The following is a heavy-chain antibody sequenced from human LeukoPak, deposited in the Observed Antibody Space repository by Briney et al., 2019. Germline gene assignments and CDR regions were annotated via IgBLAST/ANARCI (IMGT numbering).Heavy chain of an antibody. Sequence: GGSLRLSCAASGFTFSSYWMSWVRQAPGKGLEWVANIKQDGSEKYYVDSVKGRFTISRDNAKNSLYLQVDSLRAEDTAVYYCATDSPETAAFDYWGQGTLVTVSS. CDR3: ATDSPETAAFDY. CDR2: IKQDGSEK. D-gene: IGHD1-1*01. V-gene: IGHV3-7*01. CDR1: GFTFSSYW. J-gene: IGHJ4*02.